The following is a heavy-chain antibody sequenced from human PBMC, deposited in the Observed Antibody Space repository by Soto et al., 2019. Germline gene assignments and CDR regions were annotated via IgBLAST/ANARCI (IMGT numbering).Heavy chain of an antibody. CDR3: AKTQLGYCSSTSCSYFDY. Sequence: GGSLRLSCAASGFTFSSYAMSWVRQAPGKGLEWVSAISGSGGSTYYADSVKGRFTISRDNSKNTLYLQMNSLRAEDTAVYYCAKTQLGYCSSTSCSYFDYWGQGTLVTVSS. D-gene: IGHD2-2*01. CDR2: ISGSGGST. J-gene: IGHJ4*02. V-gene: IGHV3-23*01. CDR1: GFTFSSYA.